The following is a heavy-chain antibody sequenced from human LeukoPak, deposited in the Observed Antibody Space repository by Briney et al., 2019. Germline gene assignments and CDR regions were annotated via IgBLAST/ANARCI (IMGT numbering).Heavy chain of an antibody. CDR1: GFTLSTYA. D-gene: IGHD2-2*01. Sequence: PGGSLRLSCAASGFTLSTYAMSWVRQTPGKGLEWVAATSSSDAGTYYADSVKGRFTISRDNSKNTLYLQMNSLRPEDTSVYYCARSPTSWYFDYWGQGTLVTVSS. J-gene: IGHJ4*02. CDR2: TSSSDAGT. CDR3: ARSPTSWYFDY. V-gene: IGHV3-23*01.